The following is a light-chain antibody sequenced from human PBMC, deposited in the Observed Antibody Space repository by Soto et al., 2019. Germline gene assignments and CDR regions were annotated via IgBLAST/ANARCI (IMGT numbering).Light chain of an antibody. V-gene: IGLV2-8*01. CDR2: EVT. CDR1: RSDIGGYNL. CDR3: SSYAGSNNPYV. Sequence: QSALTQPASVSGSPGQSITISCTGTRSDIGGYNLVSWYQQHPGNAPKLIIYEVTKRPLGVPDRFSGSKSGNTASLTVSGLQAEDEADYYCSSYAGSNNPYVFGTGTKVTVL. J-gene: IGLJ1*01.